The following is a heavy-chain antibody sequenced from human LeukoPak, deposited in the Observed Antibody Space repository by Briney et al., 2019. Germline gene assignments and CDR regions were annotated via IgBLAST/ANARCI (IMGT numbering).Heavy chain of an antibody. Sequence: PGGSLRLSCAASGFTVSSNYMNWVRQAPGKGLECVSVIYGGDSIYYADSVKGRFTISRDNAKNSLYLHMNSLRAEDTAVFYCARGYSSGFDYWGQGSLVTVSS. CDR3: ARGYSSGFDY. CDR2: IYGGDSI. CDR1: GFTVSSNY. V-gene: IGHV3-53*01. J-gene: IGHJ4*02. D-gene: IGHD6-19*01.